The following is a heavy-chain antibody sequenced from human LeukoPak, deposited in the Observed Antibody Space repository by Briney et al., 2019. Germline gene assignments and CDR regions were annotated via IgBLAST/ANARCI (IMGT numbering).Heavy chain of an antibody. CDR1: GGSISSSSYY. V-gene: IGHV4-39*07. CDR2: IYYSGST. Sequence: PSETLSLTCTVSGGSISSSSYYWGWIRQPPGKGLEWIGSIYYSGSTYYNPSLKSRVTISVDTSKNQFSLKLSSVTAADTAVYYCARGLLEIEVAGIWGQGTLVTVSS. CDR3: ARGLLEIEVAGI. J-gene: IGHJ4*02. D-gene: IGHD6-19*01.